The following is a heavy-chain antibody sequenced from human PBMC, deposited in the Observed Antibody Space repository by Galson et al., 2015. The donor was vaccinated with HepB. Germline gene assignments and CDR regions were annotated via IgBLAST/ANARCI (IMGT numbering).Heavy chain of an antibody. D-gene: IGHD3-10*01. CDR3: ARETPDWEYNPYHHGELDV. CDR1: GFTFSSYA. Sequence: SLRLSCADSGFTFSSYAMHWVRQAPGKRLEWVAVISYDGGNKYYADSVKGRFTVSRDNSKNTLYLQMNSLRAEDTAVYYCARETPDWEYNPYHHGELDVWGLGTTVTVSS. CDR2: ISYDGGNK. V-gene: IGHV3-30-3*01. J-gene: IGHJ6*02.